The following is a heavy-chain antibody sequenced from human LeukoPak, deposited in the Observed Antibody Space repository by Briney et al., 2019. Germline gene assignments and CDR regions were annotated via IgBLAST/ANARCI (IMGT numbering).Heavy chain of an antibody. Sequence: GESLKISCKGSGYSFTSYWIGWVRQMPRKGLEWMGIIYPGDSDTRYSPSFQGQVTISADKSISTAYLQWSSLKASDTAMYYCARINDYSNRYFDYWGQGTLVTVSS. J-gene: IGHJ4*02. CDR3: ARINDYSNRYFDY. CDR2: IYPGDSDT. V-gene: IGHV5-51*01. CDR1: GYSFTSYW. D-gene: IGHD4-11*01.